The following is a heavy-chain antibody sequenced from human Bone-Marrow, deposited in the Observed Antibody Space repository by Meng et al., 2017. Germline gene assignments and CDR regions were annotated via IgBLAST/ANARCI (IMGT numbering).Heavy chain of an antibody. J-gene: IGHJ5*02. D-gene: IGHD2-15*01. Sequence: SVKVSCKASGGTFSSYTISWVRQAPGQGLEWMGRIIPILGIANYAQKFQGRVTITADKSTSTAYMELSSLRSEDTAVYYCARDNCSGGSCSNWFDPWGQGTLVTAPQ. CDR1: GGTFSSYT. V-gene: IGHV1-69*04. CDR3: ARDNCSGGSCSNWFDP. CDR2: IIPILGIA.